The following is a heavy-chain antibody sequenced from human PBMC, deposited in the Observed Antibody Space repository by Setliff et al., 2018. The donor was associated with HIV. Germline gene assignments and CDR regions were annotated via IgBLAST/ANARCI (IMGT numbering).Heavy chain of an antibody. CDR3: ARDRSSTGDYNEEHLFEY. Sequence: ASVKVSCKASGYTFNDYGISWVRLAPGHGLEWMGWISGHNGYTNYAQRVQDRVTMTTDTSTSTAYMELRGLRSDDTAVYYCARDRSSTGDYNEEHLFEYWGQGTLVTVS. D-gene: IGHD3-22*01. V-gene: IGHV1-18*01. CDR1: GYTFNDYG. J-gene: IGHJ4*02. CDR2: ISGHNGYT.